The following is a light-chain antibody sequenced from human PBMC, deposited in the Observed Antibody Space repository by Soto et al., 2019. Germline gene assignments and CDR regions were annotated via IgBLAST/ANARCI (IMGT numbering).Light chain of an antibody. CDR2: EVS. V-gene: IGLV2-14*01. Sequence: QSVLTQPASVSGSPGQSITISCTGTSSDVGGYNYVSWYQQHPGKAPKLIIYEVSNRPSGVSNRFSGSKSGNTASLTISGLQAEDEADYYCSSYTRSNTLDVFGTGTKVTVL. CDR3: SSYTRSNTLDV. CDR1: SSDVGGYNY. J-gene: IGLJ1*01.